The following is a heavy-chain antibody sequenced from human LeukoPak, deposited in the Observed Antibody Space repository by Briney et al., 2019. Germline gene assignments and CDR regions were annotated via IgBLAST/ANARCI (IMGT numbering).Heavy chain of an antibody. Sequence: SETLSLTCSVSGASISSYYWSWIRQPPGKGLEWIGYIYYSGYTNYNPSLKSRVTISVDTSKNQFSLKLSSVTAADTAVYYCAKVHSSSWFNYWGQGTLVTVSS. CDR2: IYYSGYT. V-gene: IGHV4-59*01. CDR3: AKVHSSSWFNY. J-gene: IGHJ4*02. CDR1: GASISSYY. D-gene: IGHD6-13*01.